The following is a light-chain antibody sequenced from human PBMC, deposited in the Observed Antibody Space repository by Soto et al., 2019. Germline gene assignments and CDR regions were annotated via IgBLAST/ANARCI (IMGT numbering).Light chain of an antibody. CDR2: KAS. V-gene: IGKV1-5*03. J-gene: IGKJ1*01. CDR3: QQYNSYSRL. Sequence: DIQMTQSPSTLSASVGDRVTITCRARQSISSWLAWYQQKPGKAPKLLIYKASSLESGVPSRFSGSGSGTEFTLTISSLQPDDFATYYCQQYNSYSRLFGQGTKVEIK. CDR1: QSISSW.